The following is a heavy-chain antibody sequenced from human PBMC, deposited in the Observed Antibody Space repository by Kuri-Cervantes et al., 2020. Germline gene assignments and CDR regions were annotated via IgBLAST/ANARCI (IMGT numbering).Heavy chain of an antibody. CDR1: GFTFSSFA. Sequence: GESLKISCAASGFTFSSFAMSWVRQGPGKGLEWVSGMTNSGDGYYADSVKGRSTISRDNSKNTLDLQMNSLRAEDTAVYYCARDLIPVVVVAATPSYYYMDVWGKGTTVTVSS. J-gene: IGHJ6*03. CDR3: ARDLIPVVVVAATPSYYYMDV. D-gene: IGHD2-15*01. CDR2: MTNSGDG. V-gene: IGHV3-23*01.